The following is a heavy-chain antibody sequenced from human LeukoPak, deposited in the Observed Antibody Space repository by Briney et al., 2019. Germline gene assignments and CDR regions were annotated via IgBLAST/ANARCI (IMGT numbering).Heavy chain of an antibody. D-gene: IGHD3-22*01. CDR3: ARSNYYDSRRFDS. Sequence: GGSLRLSCAVSLFTVRGHYMSWVRQAPGRGLKWVSVMYSGGSTYYADSVKGRFTISRDNSKNTLYLQMHSLRAEDTAVYYCARSNYYDSRRFDSWGQGTLVTVSS. V-gene: IGHV3-53*01. J-gene: IGHJ4*02. CDR1: LFTVRGHY. CDR2: MYSGGST.